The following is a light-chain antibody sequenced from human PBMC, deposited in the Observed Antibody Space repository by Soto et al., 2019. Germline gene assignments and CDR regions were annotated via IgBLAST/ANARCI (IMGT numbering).Light chain of an antibody. V-gene: IGKV1-8*01. CDR3: QQYYSYLQYT. CDR2: AAS. CDR1: QGISSY. Sequence: AIRMTQSPSSLSASTEARATITCRASQGISSYLAWYQQKPGKAPKLLIYAASTLQSGVPSRFSGSGSGTDFTLTISCLQSEDFATYYCQQYYSYLQYTFGEGTKREIK. J-gene: IGKJ2*01.